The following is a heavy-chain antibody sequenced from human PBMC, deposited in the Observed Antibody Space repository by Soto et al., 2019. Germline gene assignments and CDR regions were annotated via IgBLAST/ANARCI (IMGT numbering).Heavy chain of an antibody. J-gene: IGHJ4*02. D-gene: IGHD6-19*01. Sequence: QVQLQESGPGLVKPSETLSLTCTVSGDSISSYYWSWIRQPPGKGLEWIGYIYYSGTTNYNPSLKSQVTISIDTSKNQFSLKPTSVTAADTAVYYCAIVTAVAGYWGQGILVTVPS. CDR1: GDSISSYY. CDR2: IYYSGTT. V-gene: IGHV4-59*01. CDR3: AIVTAVAGY.